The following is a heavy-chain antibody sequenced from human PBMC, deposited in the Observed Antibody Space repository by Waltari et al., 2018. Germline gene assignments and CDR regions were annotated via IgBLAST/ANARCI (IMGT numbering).Heavy chain of an antibody. D-gene: IGHD1-26*01. J-gene: IGHJ6*02. CDR3: ARVSLGGSYYSHSYYYGMDV. V-gene: IGHV4-59*01. Sequence: QVQLQESGPGLVKPSETLSLTCTVSGGSISSYSWSWIRQPPGKGLEWIGYIYYSGSTNHNPSLKSRGTISVDTSKNQFSLKLSAVTAADTAVYYCARVSLGGSYYSHSYYYGMDVWGQGTTVTVSS. CDR1: GGSISSYS. CDR2: IYYSGST.